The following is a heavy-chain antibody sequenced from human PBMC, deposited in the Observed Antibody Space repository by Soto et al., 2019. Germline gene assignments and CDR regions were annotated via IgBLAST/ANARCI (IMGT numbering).Heavy chain of an antibody. CDR1: GGTFSSYA. J-gene: IGHJ2*01. Sequence: QVQLVQSGAEVKKPGSSVKVSCKASGGTFSSYAISWVRQAPGQGLEWMGGIIPIFGKANYAQKFQGRVTITADESTSTAYMELSSLRSEDTAVYYCARKGLVVVKDWYFDLWGRGTLVTVSS. V-gene: IGHV1-69*12. CDR3: ARKGLVVVKDWYFDL. CDR2: IIPIFGKA. D-gene: IGHD3-22*01.